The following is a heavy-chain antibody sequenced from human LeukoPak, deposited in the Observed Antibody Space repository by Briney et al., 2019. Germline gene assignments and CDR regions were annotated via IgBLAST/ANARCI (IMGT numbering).Heavy chain of an antibody. V-gene: IGHV1-46*01. CDR2: INPSGGST. CDR1: GYTFTSYY. D-gene: IGHD6-13*01. CDR3: ARVRSYSGGLSIAAACDY. Sequence: ALVKVSCKASGYTFTSYYMHWVRQAPGQGLEWMGIINPSGGSTSYAQKFQGRVTMTRDTSTSTVYMELSSLRSEDTAVYYCARVRSYSGGLSIAAACDYWGQGTLVTVSS. J-gene: IGHJ4*02.